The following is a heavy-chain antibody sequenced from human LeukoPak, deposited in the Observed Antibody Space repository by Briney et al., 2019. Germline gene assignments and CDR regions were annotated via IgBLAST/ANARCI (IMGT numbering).Heavy chain of an antibody. CDR1: GFTFSSYS. CDR3: ARVRADLRFLEWLVYDGAFDI. J-gene: IGHJ3*02. Sequence: PGGSLRLSCAASGFTFSSYSMNWVRQAPGKGLEWVSYISSSSSTIYYADSVKGRFTISRDNAKNSLYLQMNSLRAEDTAVYYCARVRADLRFLEWLVYDGAFDIWGQGTMVTVSS. CDR2: ISSSSSTI. D-gene: IGHD3-3*01. V-gene: IGHV3-48*01.